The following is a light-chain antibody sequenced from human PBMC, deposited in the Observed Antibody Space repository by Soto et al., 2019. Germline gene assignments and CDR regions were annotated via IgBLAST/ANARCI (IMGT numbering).Light chain of an antibody. J-gene: IGKJ1*01. CDR3: QQYYSTPPWT. V-gene: IGKV3-15*01. CDR1: QIVSRN. CDR2: GAS. Sequence: EIVMAQSPATLSVYPGERATLSCRASQIVSRNLAWYQQKPGQAPRLLIYGASTRATGIPARFSGSGSGTDFTLTISSLQAEDVAVYYCQQYYSTPPWTFGQGTKVDIK.